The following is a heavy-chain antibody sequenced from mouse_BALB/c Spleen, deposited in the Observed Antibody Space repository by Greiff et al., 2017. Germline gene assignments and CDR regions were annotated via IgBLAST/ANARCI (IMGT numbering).Heavy chain of an antibody. CDR3: TRRYEYYAMDY. Sequence: EVKLMESGGGLVQPGGSMKLSCVASGFTFSNYWMNWVRQSPEKGLEWVAEIRLKSNNYATHYAESVKGRFTISRDDSKSSVYLQMNNLRAEDTGIYYCTRRYEYYAMDYWGQGTSVTVAS. V-gene: IGHV6-6*02. CDR1: GFTFSNYW. J-gene: IGHJ4*01. CDR2: IRLKSNNYAT. D-gene: IGHD1-1*01.